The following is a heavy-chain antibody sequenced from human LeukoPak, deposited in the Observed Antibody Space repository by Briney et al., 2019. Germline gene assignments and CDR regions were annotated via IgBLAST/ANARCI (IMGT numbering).Heavy chain of an antibody. J-gene: IGHJ4*02. CDR3: ARGGYDFWSGYWVYYFDY. CDR2: INPSGGST. V-gene: IGHV1-46*03. CDR1: GGTFSSYA. D-gene: IGHD3-3*01. Sequence: ASVKVSCKASGGTFSSYAISWVRQAPGQGLEWMGIINPSGGSTSYAQKFQGRVTMTRDTSTSTVYMELSSLRSEDTAVYYCARGGYDFWSGYWVYYFDYWGQGTLVTVPS.